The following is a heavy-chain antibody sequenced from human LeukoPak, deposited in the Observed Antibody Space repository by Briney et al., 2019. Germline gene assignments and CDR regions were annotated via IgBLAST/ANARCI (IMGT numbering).Heavy chain of an antibody. Sequence: SETLSLTCTVSGGSISSYYRIWIRQPPGKGLEWIGYIYYSGYTNYHPSLKSRVTISLDTSKNQFSLKLSSVTAADTAVYYCARIVPYNYGYIDYWGQGTLVTVSS. V-gene: IGHV4-59*01. D-gene: IGHD3-10*01. CDR1: GGSISSYY. J-gene: IGHJ4*02. CDR3: ARIVPYNYGYIDY. CDR2: IYYSGYT.